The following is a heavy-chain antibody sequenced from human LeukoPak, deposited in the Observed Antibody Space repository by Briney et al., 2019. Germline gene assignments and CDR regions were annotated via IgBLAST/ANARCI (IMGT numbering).Heavy chain of an antibody. CDR3: ARVVSQLWPPQAKAPHY. CDR2: ISAYNGNT. D-gene: IGHD5-18*01. CDR1: GYTFTSYG. V-gene: IGHV1-18*01. J-gene: IGHJ4*02. Sequence: ASVKVSCKASGYTFTSYGISWVRQAPGQGLEWMGWISAYNGNTNYAQKLQGRVTMTTDTSTSTAYMELRSLRSDDTAVYYCARVVSQLWPPQAKAPHYCGEETLVTVSS.